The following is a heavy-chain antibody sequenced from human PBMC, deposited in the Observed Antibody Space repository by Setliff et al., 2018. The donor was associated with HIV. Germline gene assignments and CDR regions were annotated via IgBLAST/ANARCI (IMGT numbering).Heavy chain of an antibody. CDR2: ISYTGST. CDR1: GASFSGYF. V-gene: IGHV4-59*08. CDR3: ARTRGGIVDY. D-gene: IGHD3-22*01. J-gene: IGHJ4*02. Sequence: SETLSLTCTLYGASFSGYFWSWLRQPPGKGLEWIGYISYTGSTNYNPSLKSRVTISVDTSKNQFSLKLSSVTAADTAVYYCARTRGGIVDYWGQGTLVTVSS.